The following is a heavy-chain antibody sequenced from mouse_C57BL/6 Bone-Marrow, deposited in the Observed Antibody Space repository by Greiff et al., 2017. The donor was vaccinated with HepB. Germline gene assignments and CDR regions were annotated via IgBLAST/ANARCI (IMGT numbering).Heavy chain of an antibody. D-gene: IGHD1-1*01. CDR1: GYTFTDYE. CDR2: IDPETGGT. J-gene: IGHJ3*01. V-gene: IGHV1-15*01. CDR3: TRDTTVPFAY. Sequence: QVQLKQSGAELVRPGASVTLSCKASGYTFTDYEMHWVKQTPVHGLEWIGAIDPETGGTAYNQKFKGKAILTADKSSSTAYMELRSLTSEDSAVYYCTRDTTVPFAYWGQGTLVTVSA.